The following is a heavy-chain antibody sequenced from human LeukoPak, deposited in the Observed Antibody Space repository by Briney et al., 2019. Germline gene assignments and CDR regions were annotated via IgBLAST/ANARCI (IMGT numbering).Heavy chain of an antibody. CDR3: ARGVGVPAAIMGAFDI. CDR2: IYHSGST. V-gene: IGHV4-30-2*01. D-gene: IGHD2-2*01. J-gene: IGHJ3*02. Sequence: SETLSLTCAVSGGSISSGGYSWSWIRQPPGRGLEWIVYIYHSGSTYYNPSLKSRVTLSVARSKNQFSLKLSSVTAADTAVYYCARGVGVPAAIMGAFDIWGQGTMVTVSS. CDR1: GGSISSGGYS.